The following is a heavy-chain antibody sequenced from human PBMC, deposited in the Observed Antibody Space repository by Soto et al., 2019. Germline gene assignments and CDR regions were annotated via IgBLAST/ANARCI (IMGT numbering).Heavy chain of an antibody. CDR3: ASDPGAHYDILTPGYYYYGMDA. CDR2: IWYDGSNK. Sequence: QVQLVESGGGVVQPGRSLRLSCAASGFTFSSYGMHWVRQAPGKGLEWVAVIWYDGSNKYYADSVKGRFTISRDNSKNTLYLQMNSLRAEDTAVYYCASDPGAHYDILTPGYYYYGMDAWGQGTTVTVSS. V-gene: IGHV3-33*01. CDR1: GFTFSSYG. D-gene: IGHD3-9*01. J-gene: IGHJ6*02.